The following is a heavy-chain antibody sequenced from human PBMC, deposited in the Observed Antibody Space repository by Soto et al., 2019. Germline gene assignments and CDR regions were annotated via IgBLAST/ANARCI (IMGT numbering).Heavy chain of an antibody. J-gene: IGHJ4*02. CDR2: ILVDSHNT. CDR1: VFNFADSA. V-gene: IGHV1-58*01. D-gene: IGHD2-8*01. CDR3: ATAKNARTCDY. Sequence: EDSVFNFADSAVQWVRQARGQSLEWMGRILVDSHNTKSAQKFTERVTISWDVSTRTAFMELRSLRSEDTAVYYCATAKNARTCDYRGEGTLVTVSS.